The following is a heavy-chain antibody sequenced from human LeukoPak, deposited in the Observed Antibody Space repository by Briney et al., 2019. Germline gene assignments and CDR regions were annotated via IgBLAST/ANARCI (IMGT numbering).Heavy chain of an antibody. V-gene: IGHV3-48*02. J-gene: IGHJ3*01. CDR2: IDTSSSTM. CDR1: AFTFSDYS. CDR3: AREDDSWGPNNLNL. D-gene: IGHD7-27*01. Sequence: GGSLRLSCAASAFTFSDYSMNWVRQAPGKGLEWISYIDTSSSTMYYADSVMGRFTISRDNAKESLYLQMNSLRDEDTAVYYCAREDDSWGPNNLNLWGQGTMVTVSS.